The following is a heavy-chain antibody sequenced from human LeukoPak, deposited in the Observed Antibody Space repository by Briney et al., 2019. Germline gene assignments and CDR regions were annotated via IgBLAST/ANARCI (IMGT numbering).Heavy chain of an antibody. CDR1: GFTVSFNY. J-gene: IGHJ6*03. D-gene: IGHD1-26*01. CDR2: IYSGGST. Sequence: GGSLRLSCAASGFTVSFNYMSWLRPGPGKGLVGISVIYSGGSTYSADSVKGRFTICRDDCKNTLYLQMNSLRAEDTAIYYCARAQWGTYSYYYMDVWGKGTTVTVSS. V-gene: IGHV3-53*01. CDR3: ARAQWGTYSYYYMDV.